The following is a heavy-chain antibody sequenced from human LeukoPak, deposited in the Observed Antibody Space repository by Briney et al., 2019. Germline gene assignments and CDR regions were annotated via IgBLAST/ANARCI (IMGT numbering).Heavy chain of an antibody. CDR3: AKERRFSAMVRGVNFDY. J-gene: IGHJ4*02. Sequence: GGSLRLSCAASGFTFSSYAMSWVRQAPGKGLEWVSAISGSGGSTYYADSVKGRFTISRDNSKNTLYLQMNSLRAEDTAVYYCAKERRFSAMVRGVNFDYWGQGTLVTVSS. V-gene: IGHV3-23*01. CDR1: GFTFSSYA. CDR2: ISGSGGST. D-gene: IGHD3-10*01.